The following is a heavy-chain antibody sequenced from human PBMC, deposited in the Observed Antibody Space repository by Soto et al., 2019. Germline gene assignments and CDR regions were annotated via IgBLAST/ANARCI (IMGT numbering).Heavy chain of an antibody. J-gene: IGHJ6*02. CDR1: GFTFSSYA. CDR2: ISGSGGST. Sequence: GGSLRLSCAASGFTFSSYAMSWVRQAPGKGLEWVSAISGSGGSTYYADSVKGRFTISRDNSKNTLYLQMNSLRAEDTAVYYCAKVGYSSSWYSDGMDVWCQGTTVTVSS. CDR3: AKVGYSSSWYSDGMDV. V-gene: IGHV3-23*01. D-gene: IGHD6-13*01.